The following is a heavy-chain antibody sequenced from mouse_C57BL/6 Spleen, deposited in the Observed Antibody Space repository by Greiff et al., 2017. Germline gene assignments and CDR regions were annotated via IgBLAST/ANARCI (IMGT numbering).Heavy chain of an antibody. V-gene: IGHV5-17*01. J-gene: IGHJ3*01. CDR3: ARRDGSSYGFAY. Sequence: EVKLMESGGGLVKPGGSLKLSCAASGFTFSDYGMHWVRQAPDKGLEWVAYISSGSSTIYYADTGKGRFTISRDNAKNTLFLQMTSLRSEDTAMYYCARRDGSSYGFAYCGQGTLVTVSA. D-gene: IGHD1-1*01. CDR1: GFTFSDYG. CDR2: ISSGSSTI.